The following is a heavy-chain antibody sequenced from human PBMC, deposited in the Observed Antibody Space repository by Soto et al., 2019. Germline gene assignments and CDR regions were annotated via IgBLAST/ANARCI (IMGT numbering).Heavy chain of an antibody. Sequence: EVQLVESGGGLVQPGGSLRLSCAASGFTFSSYSMNWVRQAPGKGLEWVSYISSSSSTIYYADSVKGRFTISRDNAKYSLYLQMNSLRDEDTAVYYCARDTAAGMTSYGMDVWGQGTTVTVSS. CDR1: GFTFSSYS. V-gene: IGHV3-48*02. CDR2: ISSSSSTI. D-gene: IGHD6-13*01. CDR3: ARDTAAGMTSYGMDV. J-gene: IGHJ6*02.